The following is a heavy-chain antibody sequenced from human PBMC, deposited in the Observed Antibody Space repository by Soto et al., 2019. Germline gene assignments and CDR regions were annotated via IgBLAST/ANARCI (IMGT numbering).Heavy chain of an antibody. CDR2: INPSGGST. CDR3: ARDPQPRRETIAAANFDY. CDR1: GYTFTSYY. V-gene: IGHV1-46*01. D-gene: IGHD6-13*01. Sequence: GASVKVSCKASGYTFTSYYMHWVRQAPGQGLEWMGIINPSGGSTSYAQKFQGRVTMTRDTSTSTVYMELSSLRSEDTAVYYCARDPQPRRETIAAANFDYWGQGTLVTVSS. J-gene: IGHJ4*02.